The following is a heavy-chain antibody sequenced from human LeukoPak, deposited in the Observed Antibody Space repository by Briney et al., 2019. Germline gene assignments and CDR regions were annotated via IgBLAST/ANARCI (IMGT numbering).Heavy chain of an antibody. CDR2: INHSGST. J-gene: IGHJ6*03. D-gene: IGHD6-13*01. V-gene: IGHV4-34*01. CDR3: ARGPRRYSSRYPYYYYSMDV. CDR1: GGSFSGLY. Sequence: SESLSLACAVDGGSFSGLYWRWIRQPPGEVLEWIGEINHSGSTNYTPSLKSRVTISVDTSKNQFSLKLSSVTAADTAVYYCARGPRRYSSRYPYYYYSMDVWGKGTTVTVPS.